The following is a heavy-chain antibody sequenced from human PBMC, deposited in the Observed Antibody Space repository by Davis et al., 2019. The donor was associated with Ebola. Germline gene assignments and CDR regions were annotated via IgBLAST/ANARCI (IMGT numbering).Heavy chain of an antibody. CDR2: ISSSSSYI. V-gene: IGHV3-21*01. J-gene: IGHJ4*03. CDR1: GFTFSSCS. Sequence: GESLKISCAASGFTFSSCSMNWVRQAPGKGLEWVSSISSSSSYIYYADSVKGRFTISRDNAKNSLYLQVNSLRAEDRAVYYCARDAAAAGNFDYWGQGTMVTVSS. CDR3: ARDAAAAGNFDY. D-gene: IGHD6-13*01.